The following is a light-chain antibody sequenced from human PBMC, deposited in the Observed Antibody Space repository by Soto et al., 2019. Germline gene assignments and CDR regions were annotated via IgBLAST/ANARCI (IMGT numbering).Light chain of an antibody. Sequence: DIQMTQSPSTLSASVGDRVTIICRASQTISSWLAWYQQKGGQAPKLLISKASILDSGVPSRFSCSGSGTEFNLTISSLQPEDFATYYCQQYNSFIWTFGQGTKVDNK. V-gene: IGKV1-5*03. CDR3: QQYNSFIWT. J-gene: IGKJ1*01. CDR1: QTISSW. CDR2: KAS.